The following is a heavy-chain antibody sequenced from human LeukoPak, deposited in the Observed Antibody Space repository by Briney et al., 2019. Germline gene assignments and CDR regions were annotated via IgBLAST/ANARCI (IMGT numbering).Heavy chain of an antibody. CDR1: GDSISSYY. J-gene: IGHJ5*02. CDR2: IYYTGTT. D-gene: IGHD6-19*01. V-gene: IGHV4-59*01. Sequence: SETLSLTXSVSGDSISSYYWTWIRQPPGRGLEWIGYIYYTGTTNYNPSLKSRVTISADTSKNQFSLKLSSVTAADTAVYYCARVEQWLVPWFDPWGQGTLVTVSS. CDR3: ARVEQWLVPWFDP.